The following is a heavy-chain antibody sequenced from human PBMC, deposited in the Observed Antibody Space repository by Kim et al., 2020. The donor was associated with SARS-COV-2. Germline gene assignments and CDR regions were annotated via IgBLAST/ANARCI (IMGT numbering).Heavy chain of an antibody. V-gene: IGHV3-11*05. Sequence: SYTNYADSVKGRFTISRDNAKNSLYLQMNSLRAEDTAVYYCARDSGYYDYWGQGTLVTVSS. CDR3: ARDSGYYDY. D-gene: IGHD1-26*01. CDR2: SYT. J-gene: IGHJ4*02.